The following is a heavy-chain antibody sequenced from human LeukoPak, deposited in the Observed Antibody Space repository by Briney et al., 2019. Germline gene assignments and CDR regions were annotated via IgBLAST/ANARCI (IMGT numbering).Heavy chain of an antibody. CDR2: ISGSGGST. V-gene: IGHV3-23*01. D-gene: IGHD6-13*01. J-gene: IGHJ5*02. Sequence: GGSLRLSCAASGFTFSSYAMSWVRQAPGKGLEWVSAISGSGGSTYYADSVKGRFTVSRDNSKNTLYLQMSSLRAEDTAVYYCAKDRAIAAALNWFDPWGQGTLVTVSS. CDR1: GFTFSSYA. CDR3: AKDRAIAAALNWFDP.